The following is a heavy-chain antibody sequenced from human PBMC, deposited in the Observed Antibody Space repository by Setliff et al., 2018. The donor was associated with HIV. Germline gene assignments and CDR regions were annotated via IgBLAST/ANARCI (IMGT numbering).Heavy chain of an antibody. CDR1: GFTFRNFC. V-gene: IGHV3-7*03. Sequence: GASLKISCTASGFTFRNFCMSWVRQAPGKGLEWVANIKEDGSEKYYVDSVKGRFTISRDNAMKSLFLQMNSLRAEDTGVYYCAREREYYDSSGYRGGNALDIWCQGTMVTVSS. CDR3: AREREYYDSSGYRGGNALDI. J-gene: IGHJ3*02. CDR2: IKEDGSEK. D-gene: IGHD3-22*01.